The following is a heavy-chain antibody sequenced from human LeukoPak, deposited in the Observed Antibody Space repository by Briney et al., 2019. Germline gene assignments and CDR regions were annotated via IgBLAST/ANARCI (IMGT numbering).Heavy chain of an antibody. V-gene: IGHV4-31*03. CDR1: GGSISSGGYY. Sequence: SETLSLTCTVSGGSISSGGYYWSWIRQHPGKGLEWIGYIYYSGSTYYNPSLRSRVTISVDTSKNQFSLKLSSVTAADTAVYYCARGSWIDGLGYWGQGTLVTVSS. D-gene: IGHD2-2*03. CDR3: ARGSWIDGLGY. J-gene: IGHJ4*02. CDR2: IYYSGST.